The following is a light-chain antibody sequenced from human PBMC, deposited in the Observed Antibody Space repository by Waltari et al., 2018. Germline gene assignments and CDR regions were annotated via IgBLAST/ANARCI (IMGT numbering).Light chain of an antibody. CDR3: SSQTLDGLVL. CDR2: DVT. V-gene: IGLV2-14*03. Sequence: QSALTQPTSVSGSPRQSITISCSGAASPAGAPVYVSWHQHHPAKAPHVIIYDVTNRPSGVSDRFSASKSANTASLTISRLQPEDEADYYCSSQTLDGLVLFGGGTRLTVL. CDR1: ASPAGAPVY. J-gene: IGLJ2*01.